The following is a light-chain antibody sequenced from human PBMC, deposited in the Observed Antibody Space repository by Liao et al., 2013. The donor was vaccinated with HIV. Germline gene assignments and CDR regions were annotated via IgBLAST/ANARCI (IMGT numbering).Light chain of an antibody. CDR2: EDS. J-gene: IGLJ2*01. CDR1: NIGSKS. Sequence: SYELTQPPSVSVAPGKTARITCGGNNIGSKSVHWYQQKPGQAPVLVIYEDSKRPSGIPERFSGSNSGNTATLTISRVEAGDEADYYCQVWDSPSDHRVFGGGTKLTV. CDR3: QVWDSPSDHRV. V-gene: IGLV3-21*04.